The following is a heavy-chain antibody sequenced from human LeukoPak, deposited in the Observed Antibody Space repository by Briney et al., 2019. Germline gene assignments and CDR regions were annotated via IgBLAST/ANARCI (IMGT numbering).Heavy chain of an antibody. Sequence: GGSLRLSCAASGFTISSFDMHWVRQATGKGLEWVSGLDSAGDTFYSDSVKGRFTISRDNSKNTLYLQMNSLRAEDAAVYYCAKDGGVAGTFGAFDYWGQGTLVTVSS. CDR1: GFTISSFD. J-gene: IGHJ4*02. D-gene: IGHD6-19*01. V-gene: IGHV3-13*01. CDR2: LDSAGDT. CDR3: AKDGGVAGTFGAFDY.